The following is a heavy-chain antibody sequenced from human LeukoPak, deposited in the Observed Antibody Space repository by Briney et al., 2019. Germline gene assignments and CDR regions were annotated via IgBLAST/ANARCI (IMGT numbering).Heavy chain of an antibody. CDR1: GFTFSSYW. CDR3: ARDHCSSTSCTPGVAFDI. V-gene: IGHV3-74*01. J-gene: IGHJ3*02. Sequence: GGSLRLSCAASGFTFSSYWMHWVRQAPGKGLVWVSRINSDGSSTSYADSVKGRFTISRDNAKNTLYLQMNSLRAEDTAVYYCARDHCSSTSCTPGVAFDIWGQGTMVTVSS. D-gene: IGHD2-2*01. CDR2: INSDGSST.